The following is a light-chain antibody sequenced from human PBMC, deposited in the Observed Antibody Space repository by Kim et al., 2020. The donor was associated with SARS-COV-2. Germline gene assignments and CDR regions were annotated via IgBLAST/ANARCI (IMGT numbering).Light chain of an antibody. CDR3: QHHSTYPIT. CDR2: DAS. J-gene: IGKJ5*01. Sequence: IQLTQSPSTLSASVGDRVTITCRASQSSGGWLAWYQQKPGKAPKLLIYDASSVESGVPSRFSGSGSGTEFTLTISSLQPDDSATYYCQHHSTYPITFGQGTRLEIK. CDR1: QSSGGW. V-gene: IGKV1-5*01.